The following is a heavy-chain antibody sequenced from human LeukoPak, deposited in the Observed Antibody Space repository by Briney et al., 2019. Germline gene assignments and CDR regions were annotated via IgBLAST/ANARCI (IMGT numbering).Heavy chain of an antibody. Sequence: SETLSLTCAVYGGSFSGYYWSWIRQPPGKGLEWIGEINHSGSTNYNPSLKSRVTISVDTSKNQFSLKLSSVTAADTAVYYCARGRYSSGWYSLHAFDIWGQGTMVTVSS. CDR3: ARGRYSSGWYSLHAFDI. J-gene: IGHJ3*02. CDR2: INHSGST. CDR1: GGSFSGYY. V-gene: IGHV4-34*01. D-gene: IGHD6-19*01.